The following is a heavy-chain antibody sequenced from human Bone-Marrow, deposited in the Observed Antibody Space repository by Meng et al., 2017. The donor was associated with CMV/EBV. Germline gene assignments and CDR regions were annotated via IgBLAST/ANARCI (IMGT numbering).Heavy chain of an antibody. V-gene: IGHV4-34*01. CDR1: NGSFSNYY. J-gene: IGHJ5*02. Sequence: SETLSLTCAVYNGSFSNYYWSWIRQPPGQGLEWIGEIHHSGSANYNPSLKSRVTMSVDTSRNQFSLKLNSVTAADTAIYYCARTEYNWFDPWGPGTLVTVSS. CDR2: IHHSGSA. CDR3: ARTEYNWFDP.